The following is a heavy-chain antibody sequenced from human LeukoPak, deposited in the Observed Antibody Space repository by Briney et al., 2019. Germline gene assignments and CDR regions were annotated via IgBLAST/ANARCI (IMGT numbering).Heavy chain of an antibody. Sequence: GGSLRLSCAASGFIFSSYSMNWVRQAPGKGLEWVSSITSSSSYIYYADSVKGRFTISRDNAKNSLYLQMNSLRAEDTAVYYCAKVRSTMIVVVPHGSDFDLWGQGTMVTVSS. CDR1: GFIFSSYS. CDR2: ITSSSSYI. V-gene: IGHV3-21*01. CDR3: AKVRSTMIVVVPHGSDFDL. D-gene: IGHD3-22*01. J-gene: IGHJ3*01.